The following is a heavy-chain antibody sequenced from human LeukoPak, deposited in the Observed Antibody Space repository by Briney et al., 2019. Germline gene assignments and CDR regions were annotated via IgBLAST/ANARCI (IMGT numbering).Heavy chain of an antibody. J-gene: IGHJ4*02. V-gene: IGHV3-23*01. D-gene: IGHD3-10*01. CDR1: GFTFTNYV. Sequence: GGSLRPSCAASGFTFTNYVMAWVRQAPGKGLEWVSSITGSGDSAYYADSVKGRFTISRDISKSTLYLQMNSLRVEDTALYYCARDPLWFGELSHFDYWGQGNLVTVSS. CDR3: ARDPLWFGELSHFDY. CDR2: ITGSGDSA.